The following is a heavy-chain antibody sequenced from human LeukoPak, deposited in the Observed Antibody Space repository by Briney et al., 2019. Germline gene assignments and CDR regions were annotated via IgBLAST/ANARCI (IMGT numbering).Heavy chain of an antibody. J-gene: IGHJ4*02. CDR1: GGSISIYY. V-gene: IGHV4-59*01. CDR3: TRDRELGF. Sequence: SETLSLTRTVSGGSISIYYWNWIRQPPGKGLEWIGSIYHSGSTIYNPSLKSRVTISGDTSKNQFSLTLASVTAADTAVYYCTRDRELGFWGQGTLVTVSS. D-gene: IGHD1-26*01. CDR2: IYHSGST.